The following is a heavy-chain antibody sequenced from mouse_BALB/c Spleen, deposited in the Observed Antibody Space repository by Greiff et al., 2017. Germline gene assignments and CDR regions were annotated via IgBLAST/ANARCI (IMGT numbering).Heavy chain of an antibody. CDR3: ATEDPGLYAMDY. D-gene: IGHD3-1*01. J-gene: IGHJ4*01. V-gene: IGHV3-2*02. Sequence: EVKLQESGPGLVKPSQSLSLTCTVTGYSITSDYAWNWIRQFPGNKLEWMGYISYSGSTSYNPSLKSRISITRDTSKNQFFLQLNSVTTEDTATYYCATEDPGLYAMDYWGQGTSVTVSS. CDR2: ISYSGST. CDR1: GYSITSDYA.